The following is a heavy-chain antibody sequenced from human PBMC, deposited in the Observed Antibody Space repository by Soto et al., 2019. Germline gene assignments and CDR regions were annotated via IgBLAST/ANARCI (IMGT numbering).Heavy chain of an antibody. CDR3: ARVPDV. Sequence: PSETLSLTCTVSGVSFSSYYWTWIRQPPGKGLEWIGYIYYSGSTYYNPSLKSRVTISVDRSKNQFSLKLSSVTAADTAVYYCARVPDVWGQGTTVTVSS. V-gene: IGHV4-59*12. J-gene: IGHJ6*02. CDR2: IYYSGST. CDR1: GVSFSSYY.